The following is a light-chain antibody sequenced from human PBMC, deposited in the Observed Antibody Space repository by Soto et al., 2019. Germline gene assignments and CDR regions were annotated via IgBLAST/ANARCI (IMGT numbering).Light chain of an antibody. J-gene: IGKJ5*01. V-gene: IGKV1-39*01. CDR3: QQSYSRSPIT. CDR2: AAS. CDR1: QSISTY. Sequence: DIQMTQSPSSLSAFVGDRVTITCRASQSISTYLNWYHQKPGRAPQLLIYAASSLQSGVPSRFSGSGSGTDFTLTISSLQPEDFATYFCQQSYSRSPITFGQGTRLETK.